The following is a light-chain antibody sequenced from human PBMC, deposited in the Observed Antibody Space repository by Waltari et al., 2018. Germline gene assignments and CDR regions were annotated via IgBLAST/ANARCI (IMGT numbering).Light chain of an antibody. Sequence: DVQMTQSPSTLSASVGDRVTITCRASQSISNWLAWYQQKPGKAPKVLIYKASNLESGVPSRFSGSGSGTEFTLTISSLQPEDFATYYCQQYDILPLTFGGGTKVEVK. CDR1: QSISNW. V-gene: IGKV1-5*03. CDR3: QQYDILPLT. CDR2: KAS. J-gene: IGKJ4*01.